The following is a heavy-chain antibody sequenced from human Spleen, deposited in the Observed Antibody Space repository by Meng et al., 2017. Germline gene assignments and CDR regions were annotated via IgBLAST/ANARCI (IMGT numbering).Heavy chain of an antibody. V-gene: IGHV4-34*01. CDR1: GGSFSGYY. J-gene: IGHJ2*01. CDR2: INQSGST. CDR3: ARDRRFGQRYFDL. D-gene: IGHD3-10*01. Sequence: SQTLSLTCGVYGGSFSGYYWNWIRQPPGKGLEWIGDINQSGSTIYNPSLQSRVTISVDTSENQFTLRLSSVTAAATAVYYCARDRRFGQRYFDLWGRVTLVTVSS.